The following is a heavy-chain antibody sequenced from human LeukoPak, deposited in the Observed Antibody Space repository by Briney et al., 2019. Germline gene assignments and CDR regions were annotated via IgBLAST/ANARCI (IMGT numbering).Heavy chain of an antibody. CDR3: AKLNSPIILSSCFDY. D-gene: IGHD5-12*01. V-gene: IGHV3-23*01. CDR1: GFTFSSYA. Sequence: GGSLRLSCAASGFTFSSYAMSWVRQAPGKGLEWVSAISGSGGSTYYADSVKGRFTISRDNSKNTLYLQMNSLRAEDTAVYYCAKLNSPIILSSCFDYWGQGTLVTVSS. CDR2: ISGSGGST. J-gene: IGHJ4*02.